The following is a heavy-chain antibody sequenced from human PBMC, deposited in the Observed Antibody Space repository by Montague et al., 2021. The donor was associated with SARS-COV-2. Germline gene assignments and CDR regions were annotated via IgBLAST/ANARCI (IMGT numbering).Heavy chain of an antibody. CDR2: IYYCGST. CDR1: GGSISTYY. D-gene: IGHD5-24*01. Sequence: SETLSLTCTVSGGSISTYYWSWIRQPPGTGLEWIGYIYYCGSTNYSPSLKSRVTISVDTSKNQFSLKLSSVTAADTAVYYCARDGYNAHQNYWYFDLWGRGTLDTVSS. J-gene: IGHJ2*01. V-gene: IGHV4-59*12. CDR3: ARDGYNAHQNYWYFDL.